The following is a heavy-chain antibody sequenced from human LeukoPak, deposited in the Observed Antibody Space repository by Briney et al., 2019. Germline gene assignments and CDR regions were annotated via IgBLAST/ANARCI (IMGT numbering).Heavy chain of an antibody. D-gene: IGHD6-13*01. CDR2: INPSGGST. V-gene: IGHV1-46*01. CDR3: ARDRVERLQQQLARKNYYYYYMDV. J-gene: IGHJ6*03. CDR1: GYTFTSYY. Sequence: GASVKVSCKASGYTFTSYYMHWVRQAPGQGLEWMGIINPSGGSTSYAQKFQGRVTMTRDMSTSTVYMELSSLRSEDTAVYYCARDRVERLQQQLARKNYYYYYMDVWGKGTTVTVSS.